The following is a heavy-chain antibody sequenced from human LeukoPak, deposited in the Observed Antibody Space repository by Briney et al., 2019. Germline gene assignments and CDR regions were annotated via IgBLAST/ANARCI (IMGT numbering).Heavy chain of an antibody. CDR2: IKSEAEGGTT. D-gene: IGHD2-2*03. V-gene: IGHV3-15*01. CDR3: ATEEWISTFDF. CDR1: GFTFSSYE. J-gene: IGHJ4*02. Sequence: KPGGSLRLSCAASGFTFSSYEMNWVRQAPGKGLEWVGRIKSEAEGGTTDHAAPVKDRFTISRDDSKNTLHLQMNSLKTEDTAVYYCATEEWISTFDFWGQGTLVTVSS.